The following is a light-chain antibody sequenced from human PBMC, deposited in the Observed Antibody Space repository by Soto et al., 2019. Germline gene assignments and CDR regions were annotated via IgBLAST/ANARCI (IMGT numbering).Light chain of an antibody. Sequence: NFMLTQPHSVSESPGKTVTISCTRSSGSIASNYVQWYQQRPGSAPTTVIYEDNQRPSGVPDRFSGSIDSSSNSASLTISGLKTEDEADYYCQSYDSSNGGVFGGGTKVTVL. CDR1: SGSIASNY. J-gene: IGLJ2*01. V-gene: IGLV6-57*04. CDR2: EDN. CDR3: QSYDSSNGGV.